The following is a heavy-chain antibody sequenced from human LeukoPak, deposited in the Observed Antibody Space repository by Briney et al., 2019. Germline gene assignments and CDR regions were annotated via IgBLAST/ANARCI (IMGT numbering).Heavy chain of an antibody. D-gene: IGHD3-22*01. V-gene: IGHV3-21*01. CDR2: ISSSSSYI. CDR3: ARDLEVPPYDGSGYFDY. Sequence: GGSLRLSCAASGFTFSSYSMNWVRQAPGKGLEWVSSISSSSSYIYYADSVKGRFTISRDNSKNTLYLQMNSLRAEDTAVYYCARDLEVPPYDGSGYFDYWGQGTLVTVSS. CDR1: GFTFSSYS. J-gene: IGHJ4*02.